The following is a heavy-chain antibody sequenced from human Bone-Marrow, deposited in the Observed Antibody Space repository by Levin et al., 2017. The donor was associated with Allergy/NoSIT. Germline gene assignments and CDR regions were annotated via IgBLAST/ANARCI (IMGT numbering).Heavy chain of an antibody. J-gene: IGHJ4*02. V-gene: IGHV3-11*01. Sequence: GGSLRLSCTASGFTFSSYYMSWIRQAPGKGLEWVAYISSGGDTIHYAYSVEGRFTISRDNAKRSVSLQMSSLRAEDTATYYCARAVALDFWGQGTLVTVSS. D-gene: IGHD5-12*01. CDR1: GFTFSSYY. CDR3: ARAVALDF. CDR2: ISSGGDTI.